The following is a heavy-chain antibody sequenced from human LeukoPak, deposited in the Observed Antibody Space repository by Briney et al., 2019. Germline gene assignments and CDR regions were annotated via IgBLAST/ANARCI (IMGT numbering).Heavy chain of an antibody. Sequence: SETLSLTCTVSGGSIRSYYWSWIRQPPGKGVEWIGYIYYSGSTNYSPSLRSRVSISVDTSNNQFSLELASVTAADTAMYYCARGGGGYAFDFWGQGTLVTVSS. CDR2: IYYSGST. J-gene: IGHJ4*02. D-gene: IGHD3-16*01. CDR1: GGSIRSYY. CDR3: ARGGGGYAFDF. V-gene: IGHV4-59*01.